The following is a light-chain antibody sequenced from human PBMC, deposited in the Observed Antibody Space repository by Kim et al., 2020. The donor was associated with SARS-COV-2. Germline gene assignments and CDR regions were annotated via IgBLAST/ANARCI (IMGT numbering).Light chain of an antibody. CDR3: QSTDSSGTYQV. CDR2: KDS. CDR1: ALPKQY. V-gene: IGLV3-25*03. Sequence: SPGQTARITCSGDALPKQYAYWYQQKPGQAPGLVIYKDSERPSGIPERFSGSSSGTTVTLTISGVQAEDEADYYCQSTDSSGTYQVFGGGTKLTVL. J-gene: IGLJ3*02.